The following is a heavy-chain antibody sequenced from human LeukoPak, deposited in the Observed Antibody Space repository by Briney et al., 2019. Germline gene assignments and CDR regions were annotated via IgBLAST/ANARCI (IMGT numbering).Heavy chain of an antibody. CDR3: AKYVFSYGAGSYLVH. Sequence: PGRSLRLSCAASGFTFNKYGMSWVRQAPGKGLEWVSGISGSGSNTYYAESVKDRFIISRDSTKNTLFLQVNSLRVEDTAVYYCAKYVFSYGAGSYLVHWGRGTLVSVSS. V-gene: IGHV3-23*01. CDR1: GFTFNKYG. D-gene: IGHD3-10*01. CDR2: ISGSGSNT. J-gene: IGHJ4*02.